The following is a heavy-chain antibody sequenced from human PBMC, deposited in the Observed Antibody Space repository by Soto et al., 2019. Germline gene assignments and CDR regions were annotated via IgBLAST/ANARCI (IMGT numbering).Heavy chain of an antibody. CDR3: ARKGSYYFDSRIDY. J-gene: IGHJ4*02. V-gene: IGHV1-46*01. D-gene: IGHD3-10*01. CDR1: EYTFANHF. Sequence: QVRLVQSGAEVKKPGDSVSVSCKAPEYTFANHFIHWVRQAPGQGLEWMGIVNPSGGPTRYTQKFQGRVTMTRDTSTSTVYMVLSSLTSADTAVYYCARKGSYYFDSRIDYWGQGTLVTVSS. CDR2: VNPSGGPT.